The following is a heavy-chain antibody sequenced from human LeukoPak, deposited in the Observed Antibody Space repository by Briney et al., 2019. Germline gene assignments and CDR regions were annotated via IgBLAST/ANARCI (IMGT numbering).Heavy chain of an antibody. CDR1: GFTFSTYW. J-gene: IGHJ4*02. V-gene: IGHV3-7*01. D-gene: IGHD3-16*01. Sequence: GGSLRLSFAASGFTFSTYWMTWVRQAPGKGLEWVANIKEDGSEKYYVDSVKGRFTISRDNAKNSLSLQMDSLRAEDTAIYYCARDFDDYVWGLGYWGQGTLVTISS. CDR2: IKEDGSEK. CDR3: ARDFDDYVWGLGY.